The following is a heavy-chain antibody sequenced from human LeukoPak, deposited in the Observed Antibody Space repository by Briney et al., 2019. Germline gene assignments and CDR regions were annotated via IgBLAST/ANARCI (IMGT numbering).Heavy chain of an antibody. J-gene: IGHJ5*02. V-gene: IGHV3-7*01. CDR1: GFTFSGYW. Sequence: GGSLRLSCAASGFTFSGYWMSWVRQAPGKGLEWVANIKQDGSEKYYVDSVKGRFTISRDNAKSSLYLQMNCLRAEDTAVYYCARDGVVGYCRSTSCYYNWFDPWGQGTLVTVSS. CDR2: IKQDGSEK. D-gene: IGHD2-2*01. CDR3: ARDGVVGYCRSTSCYYNWFDP.